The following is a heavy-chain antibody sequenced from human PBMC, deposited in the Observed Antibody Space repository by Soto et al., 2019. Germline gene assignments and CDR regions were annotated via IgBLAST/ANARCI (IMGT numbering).Heavy chain of an antibody. CDR3: GRSMDV. V-gene: IGHV3-7*05. Sequence: GGFLRLSCGVAGFIFTNYWMTWVRQAPGKGLEWVANIKEDGSEKYYVDSVKGRFTISRDNVKNSLYLQMNSLRAEDTAVYYCGRSMDVWGQGTTVTVSS. CDR2: IKEDGSEK. J-gene: IGHJ6*02. CDR1: GFIFTNYW.